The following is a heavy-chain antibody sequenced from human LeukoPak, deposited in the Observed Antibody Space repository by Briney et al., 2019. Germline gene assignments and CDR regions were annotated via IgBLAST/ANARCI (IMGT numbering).Heavy chain of an antibody. J-gene: IGHJ6*02. V-gene: IGHV1-69*04. CDR2: IIPILGIA. CDR3: ARTDTGSTRSYYYYGMDV. D-gene: IGHD2-2*01. CDR1: GGTFSSYA. Sequence: GASVKVSCKASGGTFSSYAISWVRRAPGQGLEWMGRIIPILGIANYAQKFQGRVTITADKSTSTAYMELSSLRSEDTAVYYCARTDTGSTRSYYYYGMDVWGQGTTVTVSS.